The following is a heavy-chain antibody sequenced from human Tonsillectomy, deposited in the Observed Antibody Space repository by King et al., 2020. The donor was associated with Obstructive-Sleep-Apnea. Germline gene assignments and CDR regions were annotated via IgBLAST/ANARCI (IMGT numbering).Heavy chain of an antibody. D-gene: IGHD3-22*01. V-gene: IGHV1-46*01. Sequence: VQLVESGAEVKKPGALVKVSCKASGYTFTSYYMHWVRQAPGQGLEWMGIINPSGGSTSYAQKFQGRVTMTRDTSTSTVYMELSSLRSEDTAVYYCARIASYDSSGYYYDYFDYWGQGTLVTVSS. CDR1: GYTFTSYY. J-gene: IGHJ4*02. CDR2: INPSGGST. CDR3: ARIASYDSSGYYYDYFDY.